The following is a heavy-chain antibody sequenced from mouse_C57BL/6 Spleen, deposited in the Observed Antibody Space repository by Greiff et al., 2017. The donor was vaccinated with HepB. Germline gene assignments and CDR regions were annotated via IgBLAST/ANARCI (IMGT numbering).Heavy chain of an antibody. CDR1: GFSLTSYG. D-gene: IGHD1-1*01. CDR3: LVATGDYAMDY. J-gene: IGHJ4*01. CDR2: IWSGGST. V-gene: IGHV2-2*01. Sequence: VHLVESGPGLVQPSQSLSITCTVSGFSLTSYGVHWVRQSPGKGLEWLGVIWSGGSTDYNAAFISRLSISKDNSKSQVFFKMNSLQADDTDIYYCLVATGDYAMDYWGQGTSVTVSS.